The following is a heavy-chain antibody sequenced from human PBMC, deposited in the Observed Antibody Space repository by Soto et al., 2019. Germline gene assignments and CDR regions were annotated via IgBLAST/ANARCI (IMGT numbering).Heavy chain of an antibody. CDR3: ARDLPPVDY. CDR1: GYTFSSYH. CDR2: ISAYNGNT. V-gene: IGHV1-18*01. Sequence: QIQLVQSGAEVKKPGASVKVSCKASGYTFSSYHITWVRQAPGQGLEWMGWISAYNGNTNYAQNLQGRVTMTTDPSTSTAYMELRSLRADDTAVYYCARDLPPVDYWGQGTLVTVSS. J-gene: IGHJ4*02.